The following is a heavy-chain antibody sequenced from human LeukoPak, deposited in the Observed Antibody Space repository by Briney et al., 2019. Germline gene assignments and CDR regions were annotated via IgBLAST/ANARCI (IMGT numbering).Heavy chain of an antibody. D-gene: IGHD5-18*01. CDR2: IRSKAYRGTT. CDR1: GFTFGDHA. CDR3: SRGPIYLWLYDGMDV. J-gene: IGHJ6*02. V-gene: IGHV3-49*04. Sequence: GGSLRLSCTASGFTFGDHAVSWVSQARGKGLEWVGFIRSKAYRGTTESAASVKGRFTISRDDSKGIAYLQMNSLEPEDTAVYYCSRGPIYLWLYDGMDVWGQGTTVTVSS.